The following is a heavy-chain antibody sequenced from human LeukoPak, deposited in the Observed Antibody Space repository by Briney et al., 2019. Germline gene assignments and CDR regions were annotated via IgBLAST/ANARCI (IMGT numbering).Heavy chain of an antibody. CDR2: INPNSGGT. CDR1: GYTFTGYY. J-gene: IGHJ4*02. CDR3: ARFLRGSIAAPFDY. V-gene: IGHV1-2*02. Sequence: ASVKVSCKASGYTFTGYYMHWVRQAPGQGLEWMGWINPNSGGTNYAQKFQGRVTMTRDTSISTAYMELSRLRSDDTAVYYCARFLRGSIAAPFDYWGQGTLVTVSS. D-gene: IGHD6-6*01.